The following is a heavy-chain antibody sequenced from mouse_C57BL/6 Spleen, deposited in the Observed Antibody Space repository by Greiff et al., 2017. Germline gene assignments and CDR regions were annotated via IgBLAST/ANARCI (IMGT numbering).Heavy chain of an antibody. D-gene: IGHD1-1*01. Sequence: QVQLKESGPGLVQPSQSLSITCTVSGFSLTSYGVHWVRQSPGKGLEWLGVIWSGGSTDYNAAFISRLSLSKDNSKSQVFFKMNSLQADDTAIYYCARTLGSSPFYYAMDYWGQGTSVTVSS. V-gene: IGHV2-2*01. CDR2: IWSGGST. CDR3: ARTLGSSPFYYAMDY. CDR1: GFSLTSYG. J-gene: IGHJ4*01.